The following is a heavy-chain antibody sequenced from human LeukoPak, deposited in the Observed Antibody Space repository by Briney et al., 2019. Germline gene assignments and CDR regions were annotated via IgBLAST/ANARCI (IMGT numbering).Heavy chain of an antibody. CDR3: ARVDYQGYYYMDV. D-gene: IGHD2-2*01. CDR1: GGTFSSYA. V-gene: IGHV1-69*05. CDR2: IIPIFGTA. J-gene: IGHJ6*03. Sequence: ASVTVSCKASGGTFSSYAISWVRQAPGPGLEWMGGIIPIFGTANYAQKFQGRVTITTDESTSTAYMELSSLRSEDTAVYYCARVDYQGYYYMDVWGKGTTVTVSS.